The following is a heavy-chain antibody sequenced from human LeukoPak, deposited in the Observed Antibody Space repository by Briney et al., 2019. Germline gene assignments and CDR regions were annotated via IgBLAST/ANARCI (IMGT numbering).Heavy chain of an antibody. CDR3: AIWPQWVIYSEYFDK. J-gene: IGHJ4*02. V-gene: IGHV5-51*01. CDR1: GYYFTRNW. Sequence: AESLKISCKASGYYFTRNWIAWLRHVPGQGLEWRGFIFTDDSDTRYNPSFQSHVTISADNSDTTAVLQWASLRASDTASYYCAIWPQWVIYSEYFDKGGEGTQVIVPT. CDR2: IFTDDSDT. D-gene: IGHD5-24*01.